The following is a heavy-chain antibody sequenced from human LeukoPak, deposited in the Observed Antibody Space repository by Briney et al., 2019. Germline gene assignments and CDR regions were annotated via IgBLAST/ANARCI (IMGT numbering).Heavy chain of an antibody. D-gene: IGHD6-6*01. V-gene: IGHV3-33*01. J-gene: IGHJ4*02. CDR3: ARGGKSARPDF. CDR1: GFSFSGNA. CDR2: IWYGGSNE. Sequence: GRSLRLSCAASGFSFSGNAMHWVRQVPGKGLEWLAIIWYGGSNEYYADSVKGRFTISRDNSRNTPYLQMNSLTVEDTAIYYCARGGKSARPDFWGQGTLVTVSS.